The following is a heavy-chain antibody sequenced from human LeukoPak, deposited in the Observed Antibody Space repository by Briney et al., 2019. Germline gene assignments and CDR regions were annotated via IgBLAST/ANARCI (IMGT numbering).Heavy chain of an antibody. CDR3: ARLKYGNNYFDY. J-gene: IGHJ4*02. V-gene: IGHV2-70*04. Sequence: SGPALVKPTQTLTLTCTFSGFSLSTSGMRVSWIRQPPGKALEWLARSDWDDDKFYNSTLETRLTISKDTSNNQVVLTMTNMDPVDTATYYCARLKYGNNYFDYWGQGILVTVSS. CDR1: GFSLSTSGMR. D-gene: IGHD2/OR15-2a*01. CDR2: SDWDDDK.